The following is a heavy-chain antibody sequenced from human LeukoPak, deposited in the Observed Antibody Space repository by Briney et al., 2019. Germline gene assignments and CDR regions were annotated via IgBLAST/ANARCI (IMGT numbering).Heavy chain of an antibody. CDR1: GFTFINYW. Sequence: GGSLRLSCEASGFTFINYWMHWVGQTPGKGLMWVSRTSGDGSTTNYADSVKGRFTISRDNAKNTVYLQMNSLRADDTAVYYCAKDQDFRGQGTLVTVSS. D-gene: IGHD3-3*01. V-gene: IGHV3-74*01. CDR2: TSGDGSTT. CDR3: AKDQDF. J-gene: IGHJ4*02.